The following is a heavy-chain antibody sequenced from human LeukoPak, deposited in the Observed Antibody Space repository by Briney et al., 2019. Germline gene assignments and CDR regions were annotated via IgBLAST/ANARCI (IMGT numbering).Heavy chain of an antibody. Sequence: SGASLRLSCAASGFTFSSYAMSWVRQAPGKGLEWASAISGSGGSTYYADSVKGRFTISRDNSKNTLYLQMNSLRAEDTAVYYCAKDRSGGNYVYWYFDLWGRGTLVTVSS. CDR2: ISGSGGST. D-gene: IGHD1-26*01. J-gene: IGHJ2*01. CDR3: AKDRSGGNYVYWYFDL. CDR1: GFTFSSYA. V-gene: IGHV3-23*01.